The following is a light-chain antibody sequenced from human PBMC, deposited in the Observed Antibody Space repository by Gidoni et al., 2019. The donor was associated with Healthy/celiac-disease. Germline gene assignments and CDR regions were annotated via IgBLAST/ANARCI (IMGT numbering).Light chain of an antibody. CDR3: QQSYSTPLT. V-gene: IGKV1-39*01. J-gene: IGKJ4*01. CDR2: AAS. CDR1: QSISSY. Sequence: IQMTPSPSSLSASVGDRVTITCRACQSISSYLNWYQQKPGKAPKLLIYAASSLQSGVPSRFSGSGSGTDFTLTISSLQPEDFATYYCQQSYSTPLTCGGGTKVEIK.